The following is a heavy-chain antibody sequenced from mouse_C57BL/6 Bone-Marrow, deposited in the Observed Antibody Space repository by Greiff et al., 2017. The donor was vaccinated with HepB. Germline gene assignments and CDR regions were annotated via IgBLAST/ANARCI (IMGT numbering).Heavy chain of an antibody. CDR1: GFSLTSYG. V-gene: IGHV2-9*01. CDR2: IWGGGST. J-gene: IGHJ4*01. CDR3: AKHLHYYGSSPYYAMDY. Sequence: QVQLQQSGPGLVAPSQSLSITCTVSGFSLTSYGVDWVRQPPGKGLEWLGVIWGGGSTNYNSDLMSRLSISKDNSKSQVFLKMNSLQTNDTAMYYCAKHLHYYGSSPYYAMDYWGQGTSVTVSS. D-gene: IGHD1-1*01.